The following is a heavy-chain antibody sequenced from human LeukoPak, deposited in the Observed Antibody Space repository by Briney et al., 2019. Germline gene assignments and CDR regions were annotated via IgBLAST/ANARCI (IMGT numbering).Heavy chain of an antibody. Sequence: GGTLRLSPTVSGFSFCDHATSWVRQAPGKGLEWVGFIRSKTYGGTTEYAASVKGTFIISRDDSTSIAYLQMNSLKTEDTAVYYCTRGPIQLWLYHGMDVWGQGTTVTVSS. CDR1: GFSFCDHA. CDR2: IRSKTYGGTT. J-gene: IGHJ6*02. D-gene: IGHD5-18*01. CDR3: TRGPIQLWLYHGMDV. V-gene: IGHV3-49*04.